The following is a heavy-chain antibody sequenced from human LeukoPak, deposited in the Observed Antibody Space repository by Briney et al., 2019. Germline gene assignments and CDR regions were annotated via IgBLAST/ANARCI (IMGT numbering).Heavy chain of an antibody. D-gene: IGHD1-1*01. CDR2: IYYSGST. J-gene: IGHJ5*02. V-gene: IGHV4-59*01. CDR1: GGSISSYY. CDR3: ARADWNGGWFDP. Sequence: PSETLSLTCTVSGGSISSYYWSWIRQPPGKGLEWIGYIYYSGSTNYNPSLKSRVTISVDTSKNRFSLKLSSMTAADTAVYYCARADWNGGWFDPWGQGTLVTVSS.